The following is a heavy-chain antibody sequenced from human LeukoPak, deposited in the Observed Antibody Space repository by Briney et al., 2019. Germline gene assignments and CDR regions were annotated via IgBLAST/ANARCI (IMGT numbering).Heavy chain of an antibody. D-gene: IGHD2-2*01. J-gene: IGHJ5*02. CDR3: VREECSSTTCRGNWFDP. Sequence: GGSLRLSCAASGFTFSSYAMSWVRQAPGKGLEWVSAISGSGGSTYYADSVKGRFTISRDNSKNTLYLQMNSLRAEDTAVYYCVREECSSTTCRGNWFDPWGQGTLVTVSS. CDR2: ISGSGGST. V-gene: IGHV3-23*01. CDR1: GFTFSSYA.